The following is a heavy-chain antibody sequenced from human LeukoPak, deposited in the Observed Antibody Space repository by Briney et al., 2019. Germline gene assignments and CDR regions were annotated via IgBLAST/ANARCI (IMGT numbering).Heavy chain of an antibody. V-gene: IGHV1-69*05. Sequence: SVKVSCKASRGTFNKYAIKWVRQAPGQGFEWMGGIIPPFGTENYPQKFHGRVTITTDEVTKTAYMEPRRLRSDDTDVYYFASAPSGFAGELSSWGQGTLVTVSS. D-gene: IGHD3-16*02. CDR3: ASAPSGFAGELSS. J-gene: IGHJ4*02. CDR1: RGTFNKYA. CDR2: IIPPFGTE.